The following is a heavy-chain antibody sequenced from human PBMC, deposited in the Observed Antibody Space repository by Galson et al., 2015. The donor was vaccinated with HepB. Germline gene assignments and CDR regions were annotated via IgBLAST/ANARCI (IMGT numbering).Heavy chain of an antibody. CDR3: ARAPYGSGNVYYFDY. D-gene: IGHD3-10*01. Sequence: SLRLSCAASGFTFSNYRMTWVRQAPGKGLEWVANIKQDGGEKDYVDSVKGRFTISRDNTKNSLFLQMNSLRAEDTAVYYCARAPYGSGNVYYFDYWGQGTLVTVSS. V-gene: IGHV3-7*03. CDR2: IKQDGGEK. CDR1: GFTFSNYR. J-gene: IGHJ4*02.